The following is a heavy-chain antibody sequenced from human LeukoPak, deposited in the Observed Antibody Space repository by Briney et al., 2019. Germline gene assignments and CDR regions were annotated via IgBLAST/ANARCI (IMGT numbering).Heavy chain of an antibody. Sequence: SETLSLTCTVSGASVSSASYWSWIRQPPGKGVEWIAHIYNGVNTNYNPSPKSRVTISVDTSKNQFSLRLNSVTAADTAVYYCARSRAFNSGAFDPWGQGSLVTVSS. CDR3: ARSRAFNSGAFDP. CDR2: IYNGVNT. CDR1: GASVSSASY. J-gene: IGHJ5*02. V-gene: IGHV4-61*01. D-gene: IGHD1-26*01.